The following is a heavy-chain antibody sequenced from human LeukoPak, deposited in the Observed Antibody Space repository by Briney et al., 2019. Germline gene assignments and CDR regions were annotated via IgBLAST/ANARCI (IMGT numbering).Heavy chain of an antibody. CDR3: ARDRGVVVPENWFDP. Sequence: ASVKVSCKASGYTFTSYGISWVRQAPGQGLEWMGWISAYNGNTNYAQKLQGRVTMTTDTSTSTAYMELRSLRSDDTAVYYCARDRGVVVPENWFDPWGQGTLVTVSS. CDR2: ISAYNGNT. CDR1: GYTFTSYG. V-gene: IGHV1-18*01. J-gene: IGHJ5*02. D-gene: IGHD2-2*01.